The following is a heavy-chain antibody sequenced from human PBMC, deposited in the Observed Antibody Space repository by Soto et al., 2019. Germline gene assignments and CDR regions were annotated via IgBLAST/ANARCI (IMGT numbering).Heavy chain of an antibody. J-gene: IGHJ4*02. CDR2: IKQDGSEK. V-gene: IGHV3-7*01. CDR1: GFTFSSYW. CDR3: ARGEHSSRWYFDY. Sequence: GGSLRLSCAASGFTFSSYWMSWFRQAPGKGLEGVANIKQDGSEKYYVDSVKGRFTISRDNAKNSLYLQMNSLRAEDTAVYYCARGEHSSRWYFDYWGQGTLVTVSS. D-gene: IGHD6-13*01.